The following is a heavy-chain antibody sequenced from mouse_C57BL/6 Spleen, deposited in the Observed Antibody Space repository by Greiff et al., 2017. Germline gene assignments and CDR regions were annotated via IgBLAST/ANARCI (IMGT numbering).Heavy chain of an antibody. V-gene: IGHV5-2*01. CDR1: EYEFPSHD. CDR2: INSDGGST. J-gene: IGHJ1*03. CDR3: ARRVFYWDFDV. Sequence: DVHLVESGGGLVQPGESLKLSCESNEYEFPSHDMSWVRKTPEKRLELVAAINSDGGSTYYPDTMERRFIISRDNTNKTLYLQMSSLRSEDTAVYYCARRVFYWDFDVWGTGTTVTVSS.